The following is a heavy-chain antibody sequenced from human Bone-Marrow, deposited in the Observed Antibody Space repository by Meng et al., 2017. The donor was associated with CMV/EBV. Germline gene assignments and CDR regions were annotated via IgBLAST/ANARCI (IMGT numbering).Heavy chain of an antibody. V-gene: IGHV3-13*01. CDR3: ARAGTVYGDYDYYYYGMDV. D-gene: IGHD4-17*01. J-gene: IGHJ6*02. CDR2: IGTAGDT. Sequence: HWVRQATGKGLEWVSGIGTAGDTNYPGPVKGRFTISRENAKNSLYLQMNSLRAGDTAVYYCARAGTVYGDYDYYYYGMDVWGQGTTVTVSS.